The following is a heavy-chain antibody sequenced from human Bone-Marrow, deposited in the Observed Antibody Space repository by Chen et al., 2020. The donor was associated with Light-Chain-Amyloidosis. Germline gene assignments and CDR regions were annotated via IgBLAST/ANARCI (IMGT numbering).Heavy chain of an antibody. V-gene: IGHV1-69*01. J-gene: IGHJ4*02. Sequence: QVQLVQSGAEVKKPGSSVKVSCKASGGTFNTYAINWVRQAPGQGLEWMGGIIPILGTASYAQKFQGRVTITADEASSTAYMELSSLTSGDTAVYYCVRGALTIFGPLRDWGQGTLVTVSS. CDR1: GGTFNTYA. CDR2: IIPILGTA. D-gene: IGHD3-3*01. CDR3: VRGALTIFGPLRD.